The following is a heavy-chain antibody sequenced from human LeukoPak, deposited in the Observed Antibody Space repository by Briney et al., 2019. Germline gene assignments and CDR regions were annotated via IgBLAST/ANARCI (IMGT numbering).Heavy chain of an antibody. Sequence: PSETLSLTCSVSGGSINSYYWSWIRQPPGKGLEWIGSVYYGGNKYDNPSLKSRVTILVDMSKNLFSLNLTSVTAADTAVYYCARVSLSNAIDIWGQGAMVTVSS. V-gene: IGHV4-59*04. CDR2: VYYGGNK. D-gene: IGHD2-8*01. J-gene: IGHJ3*02. CDR3: ARVSLSNAIDI. CDR1: GGSINSYY.